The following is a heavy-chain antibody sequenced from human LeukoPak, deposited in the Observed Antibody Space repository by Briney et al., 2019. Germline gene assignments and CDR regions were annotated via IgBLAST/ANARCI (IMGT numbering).Heavy chain of an antibody. CDR3: AKVVAGNIDYYFDY. CDR1: GFTFSSYW. Sequence: GGSLRLSCAASGFTFSSYWMNWARQAPGKGLEWVASINHNGNVNYYVDSVKGRFTISRDNAKNSLYLQMRNLRVEHTAVYYCAKVVAGNIDYYFDYRGQGILVAVSS. D-gene: IGHD2/OR15-2a*01. J-gene: IGHJ4*02. V-gene: IGHV3-7*03. CDR2: INHNGNVN.